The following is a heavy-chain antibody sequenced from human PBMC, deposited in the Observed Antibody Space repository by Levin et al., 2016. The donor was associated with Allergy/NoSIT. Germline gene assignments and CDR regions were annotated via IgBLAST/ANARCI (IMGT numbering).Heavy chain of an antibody. CDR1: GDSITSNNW. Sequence: GSLRLSCAVSGDSITSNNWWSWVRQTPEKGLEWIGEIYHSGSTSYNPSLKSRVAISVDNSKNQFSLKLNSVTAADTAVYYCARLVGRDYGSGSYMYHFDYWGQGTLVTVSS. V-gene: IGHV4-4*02. CDR2: IYHSGST. CDR3: ARLVGRDYGSGSYMYHFDY. J-gene: IGHJ4*02. D-gene: IGHD3-10*01.